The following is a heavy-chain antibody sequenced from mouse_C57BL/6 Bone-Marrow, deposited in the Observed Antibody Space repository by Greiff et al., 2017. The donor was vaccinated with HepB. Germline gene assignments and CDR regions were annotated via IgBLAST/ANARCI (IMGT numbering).Heavy chain of an antibody. D-gene: IGHD1-1*01. CDR1: GFTFSSYG. CDR2: ISSGGSYT. V-gene: IGHV5-6*01. Sequence: EVQLQESGGDLVKPGGSLKLSCAASGFTFSSYGMSWVRQTPDKRLEWVATISSGGSYTYYPDSVKGRFTISRDNAKNTLYLQMSSLKSEDTAMYYCARHGEVARYWYFDVWGTGTTVTVSS. CDR3: ARHGEVARYWYFDV. J-gene: IGHJ1*03.